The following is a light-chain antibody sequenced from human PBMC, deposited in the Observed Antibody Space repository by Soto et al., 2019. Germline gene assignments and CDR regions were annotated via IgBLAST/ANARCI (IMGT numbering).Light chain of an antibody. CDR3: SSYTSRGTVV. CDR1: SSDVGYYNY. J-gene: IGLJ2*01. V-gene: IGLV2-14*01. Sequence: QSALTQPASVSGSPGQSITISCTGTSSDVGYYNYVSWYQQHPDKAPKLMIYEVTNRPSGVSSRFSGSKSGNTASLTISGVQAEDEADYYCSSYTSRGTVVFGGGTQLTVL. CDR2: EVT.